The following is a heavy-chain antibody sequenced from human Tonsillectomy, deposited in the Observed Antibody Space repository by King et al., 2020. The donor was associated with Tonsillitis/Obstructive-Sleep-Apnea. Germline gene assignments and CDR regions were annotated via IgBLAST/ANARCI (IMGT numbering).Heavy chain of an antibody. CDR1: GGSISSYY. CDR3: ARAILDWSGYWDY. V-gene: IGHV4-59*01. D-gene: IGHD3-3*01. Sequence: VQLQESGPGLVKPSETLSLTCTVSGGSISSYYWSWIRPPPGKGLAWIGYIYYSGSTNYNPSLKSRVTISVDTSKNQFSLKLSSVTAADTAVYYCARAILDWSGYWDYWGQGTLVTVSS. CDR2: IYYSGST. J-gene: IGHJ4*02.